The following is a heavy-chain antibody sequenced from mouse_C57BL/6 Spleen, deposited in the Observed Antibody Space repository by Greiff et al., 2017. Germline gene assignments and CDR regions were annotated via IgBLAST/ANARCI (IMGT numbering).Heavy chain of an antibody. V-gene: IGHV1-26*01. D-gene: IGHD2-3*01. CDR3: AREDDGSAWFAY. Sequence: EVQLQESGPELVKPGASVKTSCKASGYTFTDYYMNWVKQSHGKSLEWIGDINPNNGGTSYNQKFKGKATLTVDKSSSTAYMELRSLTSEDSAVDDCAREDDGSAWFAYWGQGTLVTVSA. CDR1: GYTFTDYY. J-gene: IGHJ3*01. CDR2: INPNNGGT.